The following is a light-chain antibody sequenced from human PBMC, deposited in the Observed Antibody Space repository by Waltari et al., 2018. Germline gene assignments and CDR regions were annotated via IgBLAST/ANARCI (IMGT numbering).Light chain of an antibody. CDR2: SNN. CDR1: SSNIGSNT. V-gene: IGLV1-44*01. J-gene: IGLJ2*01. Sequence: QSVLTHPPPAPGTPGQRVTISCSGSSSNIGSNTVNWYQQLQGTAPKLLIYSNNPRPSGGPDRFSGSKSCTSASLAISGLQSEDEADYYCAAWDDSLVVFGGGTKLTVL. CDR3: AAWDDSLVV.